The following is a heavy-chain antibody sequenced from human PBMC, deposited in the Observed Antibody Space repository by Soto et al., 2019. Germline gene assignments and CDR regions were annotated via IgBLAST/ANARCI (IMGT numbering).Heavy chain of an antibody. V-gene: IGHV4-31*03. CDR2: LYYSGST. CDR3: ARVKYYDFWSGPSGWFDP. CDR1: GGSISSGGYY. J-gene: IGHJ5*02. Sequence: QVQLQESGPGLVKPSQTLSLTCTVSGGSISSGGYYWSWIRQHPGKGLEWIGYLYYSGSTYYNPCLQSRVTISVDTSKNQFSLKLSSVTAADTAVYYCARVKYYDFWSGPSGWFDPWGQGTLVTVSS. D-gene: IGHD3-3*01.